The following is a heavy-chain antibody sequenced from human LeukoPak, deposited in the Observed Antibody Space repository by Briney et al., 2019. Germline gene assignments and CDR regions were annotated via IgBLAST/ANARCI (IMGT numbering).Heavy chain of an antibody. J-gene: IGHJ6*03. D-gene: IGHD6-6*01. Sequence: GGSLRLSCAASGFTFSSYEMNWVRQAPGKGLEWVANIKQDGSQKYYVDSVKGRFTISRDNAKNSLYLQMNSLRAEDTALYYCARVVAARYYYYYMDVWGKGTTVTVSS. V-gene: IGHV3-7*03. CDR3: ARVVAARYYYYYMDV. CDR1: GFTFSSYE. CDR2: IKQDGSQK.